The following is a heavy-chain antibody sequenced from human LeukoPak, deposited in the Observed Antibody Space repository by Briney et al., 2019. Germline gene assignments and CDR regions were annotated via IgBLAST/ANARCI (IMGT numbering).Heavy chain of an antibody. V-gene: IGHV1-2*06. J-gene: IGHJ4*02. D-gene: IGHD6-6*01. CDR3: ASREYTSSSGYY. CDR1: GYTFTGYC. Sequence: ASVKVSCKASGYTFTGYCLHWVRQAPGQGLEWMGRINPNNGGTNYAQKFQGRVTMTRDTSISTAYMEVSSLRSDDTAVYYCASREYTSSSGYYWGQGTLVTVSS. CDR2: INPNNGGT.